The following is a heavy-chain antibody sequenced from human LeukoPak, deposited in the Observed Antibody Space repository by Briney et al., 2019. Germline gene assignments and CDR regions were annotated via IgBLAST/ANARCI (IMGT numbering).Heavy chain of an antibody. V-gene: IGHV4-34*01. Sequence: SETLSLTCAVYGGSLRGYYWSWIRQPPGKGLEWIGEINHSGSTNYNPSLKSRVTISVDTSKNQFSLKLSSVTAADTAVYYCARGPLYYYGSGSYYNWFDPWGQGTLVTVSS. CDR2: INHSGST. D-gene: IGHD3-10*01. CDR1: GGSLRGYY. J-gene: IGHJ5*02. CDR3: ARGPLYYYGSGSYYNWFDP.